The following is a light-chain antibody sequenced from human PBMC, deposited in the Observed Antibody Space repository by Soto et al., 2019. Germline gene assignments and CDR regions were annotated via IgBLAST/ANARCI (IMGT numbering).Light chain of an antibody. V-gene: IGLV2-14*01. CDR2: EVS. Sequence: QSALTQPASVSGPPGQSITISCSGSSSDVGGYDYVSWYQQHPGKAPKLIIYEVSNRPSGVSNRFSGSKSGNTASLTISGLQAEDEAGYCCLSYTSSNPRVFGGGIKVTVL. CDR3: LSYTSSNPRV. CDR1: SSDVGGYDY. J-gene: IGLJ3*02.